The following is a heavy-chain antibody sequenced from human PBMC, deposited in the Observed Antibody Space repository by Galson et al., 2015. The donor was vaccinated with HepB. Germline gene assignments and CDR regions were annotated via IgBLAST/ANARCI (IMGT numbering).Heavy chain of an antibody. V-gene: IGHV3-30-3*01. Sequence: SLRLSCAASGFTFSSYAMHWVRQAPGKGLEWVAVISYDGSNKYYADSVKGRFTISRDNSKNTLYLQMNSLRAEDTAVYYCARDLRSSRPARWGQGTLVTVSS. CDR2: ISYDGSNK. J-gene: IGHJ1*01. CDR1: GFTFSSYA. CDR3: ARDLRSSRPAR. D-gene: IGHD4-17*01.